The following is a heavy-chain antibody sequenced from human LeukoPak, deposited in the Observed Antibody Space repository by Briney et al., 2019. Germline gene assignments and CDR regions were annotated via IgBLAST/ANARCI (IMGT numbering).Heavy chain of an antibody. V-gene: IGHV3-7*01. CDR1: GFTFSSYW. Sequence: GGSLRLSCAASGFTFSSYWMGWVRQAPGKGLEWVANIKQDGSEKYYVDSVKGRFTISRDNAKNSLYLQMNSLRAEDTAVYYCARAGALWFGELYHYWGQGTLVTVSS. D-gene: IGHD3-10*01. CDR2: IKQDGSEK. J-gene: IGHJ4*02. CDR3: ARAGALWFGELYHY.